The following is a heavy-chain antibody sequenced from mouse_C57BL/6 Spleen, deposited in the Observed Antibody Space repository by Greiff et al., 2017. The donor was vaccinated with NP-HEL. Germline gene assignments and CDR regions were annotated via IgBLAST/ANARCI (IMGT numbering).Heavy chain of an antibody. J-gene: IGHJ4*01. V-gene: IGHV7-3*01. CDR1: GFTFTDYY. CDR3: ARSPRGYYAMDY. CDR2: IRNKANGYTT. Sequence: EVHLVESGGGLVQPGGSLSLSCAASGFTFTDYYMSWVRQPPGKALEWLGFIRNKANGYTTEYSASVKGRFTISRDNSQSILYLQMNALRAEDSATYYCARSPRGYYAMDYWGQGTSVTVSS.